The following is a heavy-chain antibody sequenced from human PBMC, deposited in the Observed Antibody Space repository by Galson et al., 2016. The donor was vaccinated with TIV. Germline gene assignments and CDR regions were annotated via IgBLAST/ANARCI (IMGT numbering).Heavy chain of an antibody. Sequence: SLRLSCAESGFTFSSFGMHWVRQAPGKGLEWVALIRYDGSRRYYADSVKGRFTISRDDSKNTLYLQMNGLRRDDLAVYYCASGVVAHTYYFYGMDVWGQGTTVTVSS. J-gene: IGHJ6*02. D-gene: IGHD2-15*01. CDR2: IRYDGSRR. V-gene: IGHV3-30*02. CDR3: ASGVVAHTYYFYGMDV. CDR1: GFTFSSFG.